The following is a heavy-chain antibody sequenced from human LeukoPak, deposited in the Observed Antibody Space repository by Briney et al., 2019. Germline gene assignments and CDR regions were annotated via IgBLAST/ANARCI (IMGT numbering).Heavy chain of an antibody. V-gene: IGHV4-34*01. CDR3: ASVPIPVVPAATDAFDS. J-gene: IGHJ3*02. Sequence: SETLSFTCAVYGGSFSGYYWSWIRQPPGKGLEWIGEINHSGSTNYNPSLKSRVTISVDTSKNQFSLKLSSVTAADTAVYYCASVPIPVVPAATDAFDSWGQGTMVTVSS. CDR2: INHSGST. D-gene: IGHD2-2*01. CDR1: GGSFSGYY.